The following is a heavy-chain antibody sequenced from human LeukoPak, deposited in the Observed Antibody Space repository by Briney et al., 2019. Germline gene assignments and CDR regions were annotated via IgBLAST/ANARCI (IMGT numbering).Heavy chain of an antibody. J-gene: IGHJ4*02. CDR3: ARISAYDDY. D-gene: IGHD5-12*01. V-gene: IGHV3-53*01. Sequence: LEWVSVIYSCGSTYYADSVKGRFTISRDNSKNTLYLQMNSLRAEDTAVYYCARISAYDDYWGQGTLVTVSS. CDR2: IYSCGST.